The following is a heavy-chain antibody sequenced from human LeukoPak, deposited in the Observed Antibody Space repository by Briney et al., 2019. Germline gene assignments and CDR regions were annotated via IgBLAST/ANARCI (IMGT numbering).Heavy chain of an antibody. CDR1: GFTFGRYA. V-gene: IGHV3-23*01. D-gene: IGHD3-10*01. Sequence: GGSLRLSCAKSGFTFGRYAMTWVRPAPGEGRERVSGITGIDGSTYYADSVKGRFTISRDNSKNTLYLQMNSQKTEDTAVYYCTTKLWFGDPWGQGTLVTVSS. CDR3: TTKLWFGDP. J-gene: IGHJ5*02. CDR2: ITGIDGST.